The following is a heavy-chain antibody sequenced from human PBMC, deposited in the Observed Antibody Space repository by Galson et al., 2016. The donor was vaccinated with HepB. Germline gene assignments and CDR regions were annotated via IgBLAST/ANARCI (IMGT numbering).Heavy chain of an antibody. Sequence: SLRLSCAASGFTLSDYGMHWVRQAPGKGLEWVAVISYDGSIRYYGDSVKGRFTISRDNSENTLYLQMNSLRGEDTAVYYCAKLKGRYSYGHPLDHWGQGTLVTVSS. CDR1: GFTLSDYG. CDR3: AKLKGRYSYGHPLDH. D-gene: IGHD5-18*01. CDR2: ISYDGSIR. J-gene: IGHJ4*02. V-gene: IGHV3-30*18.